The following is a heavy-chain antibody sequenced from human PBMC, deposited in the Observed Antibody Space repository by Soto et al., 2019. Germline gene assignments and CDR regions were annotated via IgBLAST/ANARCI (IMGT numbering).Heavy chain of an antibody. Sequence: EVQLVESGGVVVQPGGSLRLSCAASGFTFDRYTMHWVRQGPAKGLEWVTLINRDGRRTSYADSVKGRFSISRDNERASLHLQMNSLITEDTAVYYCIKERLECQFVLGYWGQGTLVTVSS. CDR1: GFTFDRYT. D-gene: IGHD3-3*01. V-gene: IGHV3-43*01. CDR2: INRDGRRT. J-gene: IGHJ4*02. CDR3: IKERLECQFVLGY.